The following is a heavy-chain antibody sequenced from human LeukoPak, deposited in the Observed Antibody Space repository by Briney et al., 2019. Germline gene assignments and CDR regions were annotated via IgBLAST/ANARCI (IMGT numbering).Heavy chain of an antibody. CDR2: IKQDGSEK. CDR3: ARDVSGYRSFYYYYGMDV. V-gene: IGHV3-7*01. D-gene: IGHD3-22*01. J-gene: IGHJ6*02. Sequence: AGGSLRLSCAASGFTFSSYWMSWVRQAPGKGLEWVANIKQDGSEKYYVDSVKGRFTISRDNAKNSLYLQMNSLRAEDTAVYYCARDVSGYRSFYYYYGMDVWGQGTTVTVSS. CDR1: GFTFSSYW.